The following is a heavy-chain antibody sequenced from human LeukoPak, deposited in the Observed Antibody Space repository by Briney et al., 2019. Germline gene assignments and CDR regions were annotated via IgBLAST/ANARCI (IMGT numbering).Heavy chain of an antibody. V-gene: IGHV4-34*01. Sequence: SETLSLTCAVYGGSFSGYCWSWIRQPPGKGLEWIGEINHSGSTNYNPSLKSRVTISVDTSKNQFSLKLSSVTAADTAVYYCARRHSSSSFYYYYYGMDVWGQGTTVTVSS. CDR3: ARRHSSSSFYYYYYGMDV. J-gene: IGHJ6*02. D-gene: IGHD6-6*01. CDR1: GGSFSGYC. CDR2: INHSGST.